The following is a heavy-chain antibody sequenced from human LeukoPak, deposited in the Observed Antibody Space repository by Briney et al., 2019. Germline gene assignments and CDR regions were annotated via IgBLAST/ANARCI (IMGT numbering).Heavy chain of an antibody. D-gene: IGHD5-18*01. CDR1: GFTFSSYS. V-gene: IGHV3-21*01. J-gene: IGHJ6*02. Sequence: GGSLRLSCAASGFTFSSYSMNWVRQAPGKGLEWVSSISSSSSYIYYADSVKGRFTISRDNAKNSLYLQMNSLRAEDTAVYCCAAGIQLWFNYYGMDVWGQGTTVTVSS. CDR2: ISSSSSYI. CDR3: AAGIQLWFNYYGMDV.